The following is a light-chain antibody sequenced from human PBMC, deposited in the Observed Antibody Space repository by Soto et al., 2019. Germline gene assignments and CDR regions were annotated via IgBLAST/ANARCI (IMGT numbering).Light chain of an antibody. CDR3: LQYSHRPPKYT. V-gene: IGKV3-15*01. CDR2: NAS. J-gene: IGKJ2*01. Sequence: EIVLTQSPATLSVSPGESATLSCRASQSVSRHLAWYQQKPGQAPRVLIYNASTRATGIPATFSGSGSETEFPHPISSLQSEDFAVYYSLQYSHRPPKYTFGQGTKLEIK. CDR1: QSVSRH.